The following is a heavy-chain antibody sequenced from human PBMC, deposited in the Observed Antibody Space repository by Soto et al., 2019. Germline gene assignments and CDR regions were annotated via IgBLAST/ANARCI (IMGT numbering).Heavy chain of an antibody. J-gene: IGHJ4*02. Sequence: GSLRLSCAASGFTFSDYYMSWIRQAPGKGLEWVALISYDESKKYYADSVKGRFTISRDNAKNSLYLQMNSLRAEDTAVYYCARDHSLWDWGQGTLVTVSS. CDR3: ARDHSLWD. D-gene: IGHD2-21*01. CDR1: GFTFSDYY. V-gene: IGHV3-30*03. CDR2: ISYDESKK.